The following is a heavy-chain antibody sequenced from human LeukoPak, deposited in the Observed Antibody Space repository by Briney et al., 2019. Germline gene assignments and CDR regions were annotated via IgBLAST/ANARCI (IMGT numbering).Heavy chain of an antibody. J-gene: IGHJ6*02. CDR2: ISSSSSYI. CDR3: ARDDIRNYYYYGMDV. CDR1: GFTFSSHS. D-gene: IGHD5-12*01. V-gene: IGHV3-21*01. Sequence: GGSLRLSCAASGFTFSSHSMNWVRQAPGKGLEWVSSISSSSSYIYYADSVKGRFTISRDDAKNSLYLQMNSLRAEDTAVYYCARDDIRNYYYYGMDVWGQGTTVTVSS.